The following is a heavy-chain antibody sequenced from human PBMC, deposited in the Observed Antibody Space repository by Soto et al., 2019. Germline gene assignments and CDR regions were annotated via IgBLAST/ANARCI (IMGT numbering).Heavy chain of an antibody. CDR2: IYHSGAT. D-gene: IGHD3-10*01. V-gene: IGHV4-4*02. CDR3: AGRLIKAPEGFDP. Sequence: SESLSLTCVVSGGSISNNNWWTWVRQPPGKGLEWSAEIYHSGATNYNPSLRSRVTLSVDKSNNQVSLRLNSVTAADTAVDYGAGRLIKAPEGFDPWGPGTLVTVSS. CDR1: GGSISNNNW. J-gene: IGHJ5*02.